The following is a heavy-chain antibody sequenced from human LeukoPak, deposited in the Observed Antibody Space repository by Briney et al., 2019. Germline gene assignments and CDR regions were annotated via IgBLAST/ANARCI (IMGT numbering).Heavy chain of an antibody. V-gene: IGHV3-11*04. CDR3: VRVNTYYYDSSPS. Sequence: GGSLRLSCAASGFTFSDYYMSWIRQAPGKGLEWVSYISSSGSTIYYADSVKGRFTTSRDNARNSLYLQMNSLRAEDTAVYYCVRVNTYYYDSSPSWGQGTLVTVSS. CDR2: ISSSGSTI. D-gene: IGHD3-22*01. J-gene: IGHJ4*02. CDR1: GFTFSDYY.